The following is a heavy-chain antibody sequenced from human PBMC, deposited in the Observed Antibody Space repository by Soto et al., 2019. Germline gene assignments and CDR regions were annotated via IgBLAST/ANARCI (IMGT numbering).Heavy chain of an antibody. CDR3: ARRIAEGMDV. Sequence: ASVKVSCKASGYTFTSYYMHWVRQAPGQGLEWMGITNPSGGSTSYAQKFQGRVTMTRDTSTSTVYMELSSLRSDDTAVYYCARRIAEGMDVWGQGTTVTVSS. J-gene: IGHJ6*02. D-gene: IGHD6-13*01. V-gene: IGHV1-46*01. CDR2: TNPSGGST. CDR1: GYTFTSYY.